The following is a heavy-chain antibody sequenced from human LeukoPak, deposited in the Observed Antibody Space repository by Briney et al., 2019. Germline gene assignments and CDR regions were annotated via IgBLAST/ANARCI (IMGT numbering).Heavy chain of an antibody. CDR1: GFTFSSYA. Sequence: GGSLRLSCAASGFTFSSYAMNWVRQAPGKGLEWVSAITGSGGRTYYADSVKGRFTISRDNAKNSLYLQMNSLRVEDTAVYYCARGGAARPDFWGQGTLVTVSS. CDR3: ARGGAARPDF. J-gene: IGHJ4*02. D-gene: IGHD6-6*01. V-gene: IGHV3-23*01. CDR2: ITGSGGRT.